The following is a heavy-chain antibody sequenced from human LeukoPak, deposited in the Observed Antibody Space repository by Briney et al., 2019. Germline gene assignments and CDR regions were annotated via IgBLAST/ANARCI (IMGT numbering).Heavy chain of an antibody. J-gene: IGHJ4*02. CDR3: ARATLYCSSTSCNLYYFDY. V-gene: IGHV3-21*01. CDR2: ISSSSSYI. Sequence: GGSLRLSCAASGFTFSSYSMNWVRQAPGKGLEWVSSISSSSSYIYYADSVKGRFTISRDNAKNSLYLQMNSLRAEDTAVYYCARATLYCSSTSCNLYYFDYWGQGTLVTVSS. CDR1: GFTFSSYS. D-gene: IGHD2-2*01.